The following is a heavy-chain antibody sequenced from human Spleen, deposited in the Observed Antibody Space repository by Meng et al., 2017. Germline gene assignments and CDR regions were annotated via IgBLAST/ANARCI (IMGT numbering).Heavy chain of an antibody. D-gene: IGHD3-10*01. CDR1: GYSITGSYN. Sequence: LRLSCAVSGYSITGSYNWGWIRQSPGKGLEWIGEINHSGSTNYNPSLKSRVTISGDTSKNQFSLKLSSVTAADTAVYYWAREGYYYGTGSYYNTKWFDPWGQGTLVTVSS. J-gene: IGHJ5*02. CDR2: INHSGST. V-gene: IGHV4-38-2*02. CDR3: AREGYYYGTGSYYNTKWFDP.